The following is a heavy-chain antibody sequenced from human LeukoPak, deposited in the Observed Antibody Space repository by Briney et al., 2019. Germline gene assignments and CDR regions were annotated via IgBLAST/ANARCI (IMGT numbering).Heavy chain of an antibody. CDR3: AAGISRLRFLEVTFDI. CDR1: GYTFTGYY. Sequence: ASVKVSCKASGYTFTGYYMHWVRQAPGQGLEWMGWINPNGGGTNYAQKFQERVTITRDMSTSTAYMELSSLRSEDTAVYYCAAGISRLRFLEVTFDIWGQGTMVTVSS. J-gene: IGHJ3*02. CDR2: INPNGGGT. V-gene: IGHV1-2*02. D-gene: IGHD3-3*01.